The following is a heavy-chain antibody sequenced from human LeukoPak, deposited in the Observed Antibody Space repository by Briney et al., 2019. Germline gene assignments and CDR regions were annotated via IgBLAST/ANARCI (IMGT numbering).Heavy chain of an antibody. Sequence: GGSLRLSCAASGFTFSSYWMTWVRQAPGKGLEWVANIKQDGSAKYYVDSLRGRFSISRDNVKNSLFLQMNNLSDDDTAVYYCARCPYDSTGYYSVPSHLDYWGQGTLVTVSS. J-gene: IGHJ4*02. CDR1: GFTFSSYW. CDR2: IKQDGSAK. CDR3: ARCPYDSTGYYSVPSHLDY. V-gene: IGHV3-7*01. D-gene: IGHD3-22*01.